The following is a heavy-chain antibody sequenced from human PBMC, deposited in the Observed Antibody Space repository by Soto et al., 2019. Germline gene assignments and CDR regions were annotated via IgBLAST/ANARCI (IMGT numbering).Heavy chain of an antibody. J-gene: IGHJ4*02. Sequence: ASVKVSCKASGYTFTTYDISWVRQATGQGLEWMGWMNPYSGNTGYAQKFQGRVTVTRNTSISTVYMELSGLRPDDTAVYYCAGRKERSGPHYFDYWGQGSQVIVSS. D-gene: IGHD6-25*01. CDR1: GYTFTTYD. V-gene: IGHV1-8*01. CDR2: MNPYSGNT. CDR3: AGRKERSGPHYFDY.